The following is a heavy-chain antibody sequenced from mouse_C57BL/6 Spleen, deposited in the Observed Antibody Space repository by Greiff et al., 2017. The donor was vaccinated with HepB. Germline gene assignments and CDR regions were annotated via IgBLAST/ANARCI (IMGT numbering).Heavy chain of an antibody. CDR1: GFSLSTFGMG. D-gene: IGHD2-3*01. J-gene: IGHJ4*01. CDR3: ARMGDGYLYAMDC. Sequence: QVQLKESGPGILQPSQTLSLTCSFSGFSLSTFGMGVGWILQPSGKGLEWLAHIWWDDDKYYNPALKSRLTISKDTSKNQVFHKIANVDTAATATYCCARMGDGYLYAMDCWGQGTSVTVSS. V-gene: IGHV8-8*01. CDR2: IWWDDDK.